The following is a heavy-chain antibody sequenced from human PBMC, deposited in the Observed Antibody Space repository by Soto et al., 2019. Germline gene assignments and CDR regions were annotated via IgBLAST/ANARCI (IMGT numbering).Heavy chain of an antibody. D-gene: IGHD3-10*01. J-gene: IGHJ6*02. Sequence: QVQLQESGPGLVKPSQTLSLTCTVSGGSISSGGYYWSWIRQHPGKGLEWIGYIYYSGSTYYNPSLKSRVTISVAASKNQFSLKLSSVTAADTGVDYCARDYGSGDYYYGMDVWGQGTTVTVSS. CDR3: ARDYGSGDYYYGMDV. CDR1: GGSISSGGYY. V-gene: IGHV4-31*03. CDR2: IYYSGST.